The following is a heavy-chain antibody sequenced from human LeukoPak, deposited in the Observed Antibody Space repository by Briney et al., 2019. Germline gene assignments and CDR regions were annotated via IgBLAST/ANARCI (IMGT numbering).Heavy chain of an antibody. CDR3: AKDQQQLAYLLDY. J-gene: IGHJ4*02. D-gene: IGHD6-13*01. Sequence: PGGSLRLSRAASGFTFSSYAMSWVRQAPGKGLEWVSAIGGDAVSTYYADSVKGRFSISRDNSKNTLYLQMNSLRPDDTAVYYCAKDQQQLAYLLDYWGQGTLVIVFS. CDR1: GFTFSSYA. V-gene: IGHV3-23*01. CDR2: IGGDAVST.